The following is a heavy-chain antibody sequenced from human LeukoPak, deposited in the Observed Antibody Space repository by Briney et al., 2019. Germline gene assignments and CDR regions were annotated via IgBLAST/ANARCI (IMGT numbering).Heavy chain of an antibody. V-gene: IGHV3-23*01. CDR3: AKGQRGFDC. D-gene: IGHD1-1*01. J-gene: IGHJ4*02. CDR2: IVNSGGST. Sequence: GGSLRLSCVASGFTFRDYGMSWVRQAPGKGLEWVSGIVNSGGSTYYADSVKGRFTISRDNSKDTLYQQINSLRAEDTALYYCAKGQRGFDCWGQGTLVTVSS. CDR1: GFTFRDYG.